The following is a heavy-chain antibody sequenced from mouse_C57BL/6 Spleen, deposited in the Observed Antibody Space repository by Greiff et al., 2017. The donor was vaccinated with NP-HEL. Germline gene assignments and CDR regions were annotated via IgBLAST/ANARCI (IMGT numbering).Heavy chain of an antibody. CDR1: GYTFTSYW. J-gene: IGHJ1*03. CDR2: IHPNSGST. CDR3: ARPLYGSSWYFDV. Sequence: VQLQQPGAELVKPGASVKLSCKASGYTFTSYWMHWVKQRPGQGLEWIGMIHPNSGSTNYNEKFKSKATLTVDKSSSTAYMQLSSLTSEDSAVYYCARPLYGSSWYFDVWGTGTTVTVSS. V-gene: IGHV1-64*01. D-gene: IGHD1-1*01.